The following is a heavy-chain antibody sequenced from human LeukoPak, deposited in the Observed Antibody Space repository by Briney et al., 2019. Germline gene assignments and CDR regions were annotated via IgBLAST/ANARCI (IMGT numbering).Heavy chain of an antibody. CDR1: GYSFTSYW. CDR3: ARRFTGSSSWYAPRGYFDY. D-gene: IGHD6-13*01. V-gene: IGHV5-51*01. Sequence: GESLKISCKGSGYSFTSYWIGWVRQMPGKGLEWMGIIYPGDSDTRYSPSFQGQVTISADKSISTAYLQWSSLKASDTATYYCARRFTGSSSWYAPRGYFDYWGQGTLVTVSS. J-gene: IGHJ4*02. CDR2: IYPGDSDT.